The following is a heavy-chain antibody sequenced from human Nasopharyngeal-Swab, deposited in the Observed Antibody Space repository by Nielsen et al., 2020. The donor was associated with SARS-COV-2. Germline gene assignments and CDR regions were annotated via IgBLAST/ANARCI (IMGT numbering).Heavy chain of an antibody. CDR2: ISSSSSTI. CDR3: ARDHYDFWSGYGDAFDI. J-gene: IGHJ3*02. Sequence: GESLKISCVASGFTFSSYSMNWVRQAPGKGLKCVSYISSSSSTIYYADSVKGRFTISRDNAKNSLYLQMNSLRAEDTAVYYCARDHYDFWSGYGDAFDIWGQGTMVTVSS. V-gene: IGHV3-48*04. D-gene: IGHD3-3*01. CDR1: GFTFSSYS.